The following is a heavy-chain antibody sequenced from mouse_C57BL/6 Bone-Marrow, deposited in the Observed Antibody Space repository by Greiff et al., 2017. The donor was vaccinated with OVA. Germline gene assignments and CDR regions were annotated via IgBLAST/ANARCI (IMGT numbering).Heavy chain of an antibody. CDR2: IYPRSGNT. Sequence: VQLQQSGAELARPGASVKLSCKASGYTFTSYGISWVKQRTGQGLEWIGEIYPRSGNTYYNEKVKGKATLTADKSSSTAYMELRSLTSEDSAVYFCARVPLLLLRYWYFDDWGTGTTVTVSS. CDR1: GYTFTSYG. CDR3: ARVPLLLLRYWYFDD. J-gene: IGHJ1*03. D-gene: IGHD1-1*01. V-gene: IGHV1-81*01.